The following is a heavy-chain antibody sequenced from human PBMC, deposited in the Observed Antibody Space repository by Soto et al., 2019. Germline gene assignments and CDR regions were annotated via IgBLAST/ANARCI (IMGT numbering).Heavy chain of an antibody. CDR3: ATSYGSGSRPFDS. D-gene: IGHD3-10*01. CDR2: ISAYNGNT. Sequence: ASVKVSCKASGYTFTSYGISWVRQAPGQGLEWMGWISAYNGNTNYAQKLQGRVTMTTDTSTSTAYMELRSLRSGDTALYYCATSYGSGSRPFDSWGQGTPVTVSS. CDR1: GYTFTSYG. V-gene: IGHV1-18*01. J-gene: IGHJ4*02.